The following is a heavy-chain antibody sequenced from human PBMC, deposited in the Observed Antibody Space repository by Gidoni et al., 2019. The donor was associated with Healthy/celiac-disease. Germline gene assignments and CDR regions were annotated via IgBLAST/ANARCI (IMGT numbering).Heavy chain of an antibody. CDR3: AKDRLSFPWLGHFDY. Sequence: EVQLLESGGGLVQPGGSLRLSCAASGFTFSSYAMSWVCQAPGKGLEWVSAISGSGGSTYYADSVKGRFTISRDNSKNTLYLQMNSLRAEDTAVYYCAKDRLSFPWLGHFDYWGQGTLVTVSS. J-gene: IGHJ4*02. V-gene: IGHV3-23*01. CDR2: ISGSGGST. D-gene: IGHD6-19*01. CDR1: GFTFSSYA.